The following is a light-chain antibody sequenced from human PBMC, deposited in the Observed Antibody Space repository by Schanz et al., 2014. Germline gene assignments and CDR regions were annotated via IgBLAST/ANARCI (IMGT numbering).Light chain of an antibody. CDR1: SSNIGALYD. J-gene: IGLJ2*01. CDR2: ANS. V-gene: IGLV1-40*01. CDR3: QSYDSSLSAYVV. Sequence: HSVLTQPPSVSGAPGQRVTISCTGSSSNIGALYDVHWYQQLPGTAPKLLIYANSRRPSGVPDRFSGSKSGTSASLAITGLQAEDEADYYCQSYDSSLSAYVVFGGGTKLTVL.